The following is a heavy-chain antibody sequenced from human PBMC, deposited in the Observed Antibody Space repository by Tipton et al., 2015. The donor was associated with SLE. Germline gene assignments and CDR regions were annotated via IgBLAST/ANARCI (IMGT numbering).Heavy chain of an antibody. J-gene: IGHJ4*02. Sequence: VQLVQSGAEVKKPGESPKISCKGSGYSFTSYWISWVRQMPGKGLEWMGRIDPSDSYTNYSPSFQGHVTISADKSISTAYLQWSSLKASDTAMYYCARHGSLYGSGSYNGYWGQGTLVTASA. V-gene: IGHV5-10-1*01. D-gene: IGHD3-10*01. CDR1: GYSFTSYW. CDR3: ARHGSLYGSGSYNGY. CDR2: IDPSDSYT.